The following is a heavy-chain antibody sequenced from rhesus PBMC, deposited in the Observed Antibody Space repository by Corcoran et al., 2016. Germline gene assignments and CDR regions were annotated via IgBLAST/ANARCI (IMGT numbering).Heavy chain of an antibody. J-gene: IGHJ4*01. CDR3: ARRPDSSGLDY. CDR2: IFGSIGST. D-gene: IGHD6-31*01. V-gene: IGHV4S7*01. CDR1: GGSISGGYG. Sequence: QVQLQESGPGLVKPSETLSLTCAVSGGSISGGYGWSWIRQPPGEGLEWIGHIFGSIGSTYYNPSLNSRVTISRDTAKNQFSLKLSSVTAADTAVYYCARRPDSSGLDYWGQGVLVTVSS.